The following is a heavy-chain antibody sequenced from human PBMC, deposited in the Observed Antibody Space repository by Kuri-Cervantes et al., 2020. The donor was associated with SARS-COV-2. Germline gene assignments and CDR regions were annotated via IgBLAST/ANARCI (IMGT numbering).Heavy chain of an antibody. CDR2: ISSSSSYI. CDR3: ASLLSGGGAHLYYFYMDA. J-gene: IGHJ6*03. D-gene: IGHD3-16*01. Sequence: GESLKISCAASGFTLSSHTMNWVRQAPGKGLEWVSSISSSSSYIFYADSVKGRFTISRDNAKNSLYLQMNSLRAEDTAVYYCASLLSGGGAHLYYFYMDAWGKGTTVTVSS. CDR1: GFTLSSHT. V-gene: IGHV3-21*01.